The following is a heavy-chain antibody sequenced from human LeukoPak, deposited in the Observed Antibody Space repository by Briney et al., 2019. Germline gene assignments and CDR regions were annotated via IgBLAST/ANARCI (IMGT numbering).Heavy chain of an antibody. CDR2: IYYTGTT. D-gene: IGHD3-16*01. Sequence: SETLSLTCAVSGGSISSSLYHWGWIRQPPGKGLEWIGNIYYTGTTNYSPSLKSRLTLSIDTSRSQFSLKLTSVTAADTAVYYCARRGGDFHTGIVFDNWGQGSLVTVSS. J-gene: IGHJ4*02. CDR1: GGSISSSLYH. CDR3: ARRGGDFHTGIVFDN. V-gene: IGHV4-39*07.